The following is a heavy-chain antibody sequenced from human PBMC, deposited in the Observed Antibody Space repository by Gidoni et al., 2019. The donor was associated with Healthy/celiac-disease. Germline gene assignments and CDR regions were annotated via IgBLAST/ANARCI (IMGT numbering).Heavy chain of an antibody. CDR3: VQASGKVDY. J-gene: IGHJ4*02. V-gene: IGHV3-73*02. CDR2: IRSKANSYAT. Sequence: EVQLVESGGGLVQPGGSLKLSCSASGFTFSGSAMHWVRQASGKGLEWVGRIRSKANSYATAYAASVKGRFTISRDDSKNTAYLQMNSLKTEDTAVYYCVQASGKVDYWGQGTLVTVSS. CDR1: GFTFSGSA.